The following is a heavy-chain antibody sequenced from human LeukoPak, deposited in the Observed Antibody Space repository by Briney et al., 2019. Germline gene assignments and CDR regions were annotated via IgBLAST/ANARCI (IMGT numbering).Heavy chain of an antibody. CDR2: INPNSGGT. J-gene: IGHJ4*02. V-gene: IGHV1-2*02. D-gene: IGHD5-18*01. CDR1: GYPFTGYY. CDR3: ARDPASDTAMGVC. Sequence: ASVKVSCKASGYPFTGYYMHWVRQAPGQGLEWMGWINPNSGGTNYAQKFQGRVTMTRDTSISTAYMELSRLRSDDTAVYYCARDPASDTAMGVCWGQGTLVTVSS.